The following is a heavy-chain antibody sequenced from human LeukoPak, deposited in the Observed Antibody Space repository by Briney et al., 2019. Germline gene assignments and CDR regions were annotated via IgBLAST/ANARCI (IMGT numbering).Heavy chain of an antibody. J-gene: IGHJ5*02. D-gene: IGHD5/OR15-5a*01. CDR2: IRYSGST. Sequence: SETLSLTCNVSGGSISSNTYFWGWIRRPPGKGLEWIGSIRYSGSTYYNPSLKSRVTISVDTSKNQFSLNLSSLTAADTAEYYCATSDTVSTYNWFDPWGQGTLVTAS. CDR3: ATSDTVSTYNWFDP. CDR1: GGSISSNTYF. V-gene: IGHV4-39*01.